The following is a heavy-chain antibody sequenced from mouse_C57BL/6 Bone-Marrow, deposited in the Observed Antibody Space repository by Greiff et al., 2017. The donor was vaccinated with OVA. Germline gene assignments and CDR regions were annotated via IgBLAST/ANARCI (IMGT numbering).Heavy chain of an antibody. D-gene: IGHD1-1*01. CDR3: ARDLIYYYGSSYGY. CDR1: GYSITSGYY. V-gene: IGHV3-6*01. Sequence: EVHLVESGPGLVKPSQSLSLTCSVTGYSITSGYYWNWIRQFPGNKLEWMGYISYDGSNNYNPSLKNRISITRDTSKNQFFLKLNSVTTEDTATYYCARDLIYYYGSSYGYWGQGTTLTVSS. J-gene: IGHJ2*01. CDR2: ISYDGSN.